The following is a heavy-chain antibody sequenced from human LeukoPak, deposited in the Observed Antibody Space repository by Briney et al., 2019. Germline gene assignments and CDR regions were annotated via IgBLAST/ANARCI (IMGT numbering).Heavy chain of an antibody. V-gene: IGHV4-38-2*02. D-gene: IGHD6-19*01. J-gene: IGHJ4*02. CDR3: ARDGLGYSSGWYVGY. CDR1: GGSFSGYY. Sequence: PSETLSLTCAVYGGSFSGYYWGWIRQPPGKGLEWIGSIYHSGNTYYNPSLQSRVTISVDTSKNQFSLKLSSVTAADTAVYYCARDGLGYSSGWYVGYWGQGTLVTVSS. CDR2: IYHSGNT.